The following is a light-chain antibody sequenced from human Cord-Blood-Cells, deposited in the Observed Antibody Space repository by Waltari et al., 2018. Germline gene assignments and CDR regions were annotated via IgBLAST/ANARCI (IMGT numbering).Light chain of an antibody. CDR1: SRDVGSYNL. V-gene: IGLV2-23*03. Sequence: QPALTQPASVSGSPGPSITIPCTGTSRDVGSYNLVSWYQQHPGKAPKLRIYEGSKRPSGVSNRFSGSKSGNTASLTISGLQAEDEADYYCCSYAGSSTFVVFGGGTKLTVL. CDR2: EGS. J-gene: IGLJ2*01. CDR3: CSYAGSSTFVV.